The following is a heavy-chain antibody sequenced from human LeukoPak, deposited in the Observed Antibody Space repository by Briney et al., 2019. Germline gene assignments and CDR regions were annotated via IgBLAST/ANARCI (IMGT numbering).Heavy chain of an antibody. D-gene: IGHD6-25*01. CDR2: IDPSDSYT. Sequence: GGSLQISVQASGYRFVTYWSSGGGQIPGKGLEWMGRIDPSDSYTNYSPSFQGHVTISAAKSLSTAYLQWSSLKASDTAMYYCARRSGYHDFWGQGTLVAVSS. V-gene: IGHV5-10-1*01. CDR3: ARRSGYHDF. J-gene: IGHJ4*02. CDR1: GYRFVTYW.